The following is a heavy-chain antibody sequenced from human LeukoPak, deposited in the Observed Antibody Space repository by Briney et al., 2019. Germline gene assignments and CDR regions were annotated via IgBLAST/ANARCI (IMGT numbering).Heavy chain of an antibody. CDR2: MSYDGNA. J-gene: IGHJ5*02. CDR3: ATDGAHYDIDR. D-gene: IGHD3-9*01. Sequence: GRSLRLSCASSGFTFSSYGMHWVRQAPGKGLEWVALMSYDGNAFYADSVRGRFTISRDISNNTLDLQMNSLSAEDTAVYFCATDGAHYDIDRWGQGTLVTVS. V-gene: IGHV3-30*12. CDR1: GFTFSSYG.